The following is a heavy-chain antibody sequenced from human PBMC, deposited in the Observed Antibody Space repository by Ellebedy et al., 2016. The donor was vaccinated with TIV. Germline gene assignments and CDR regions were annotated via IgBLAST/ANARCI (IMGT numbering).Heavy chain of an antibody. Sequence: GESLKISCATSGFTFSSYAMHWVRQAPGRGLEWVALISNDGSSQYYAESVKGRFAISRDTSNNTLYLQIQSLRAEDTALYYCARVASNMVRGLITHYFGMDVWGQGTTVTVSS. CDR1: GFTFSSYA. V-gene: IGHV3-30*09. J-gene: IGHJ6*02. CDR2: ISNDGSSQ. CDR3: ARVASNMVRGLITHYFGMDV. D-gene: IGHD3-10*01.